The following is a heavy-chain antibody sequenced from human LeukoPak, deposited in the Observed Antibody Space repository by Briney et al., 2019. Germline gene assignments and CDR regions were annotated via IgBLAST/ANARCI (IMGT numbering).Heavy chain of an antibody. D-gene: IGHD1-26*01. CDR2: ISAYNGNT. CDR1: GYTFTSYG. Sequence: ASVKVSCKASGYTFTSYGISWVRQAPGQGLEWMGWISAYNGNTNYAQKLQGRVNMTKDTSTSTDYMELRSLRSDDTAVYYCARDSGSYLYFGYWGQGTLVTVSS. J-gene: IGHJ4*02. CDR3: ARDSGSYLYFGY. V-gene: IGHV1-18*01.